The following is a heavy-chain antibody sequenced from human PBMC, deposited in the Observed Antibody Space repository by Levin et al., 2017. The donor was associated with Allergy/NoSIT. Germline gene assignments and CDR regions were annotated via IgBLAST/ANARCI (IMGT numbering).Heavy chain of an antibody. Sequence: GGSLRLSCAASGFTFSSYAMHWVRQAPGKGLEWVAVISYDGSNKYYADSVKGRFTISRDNSKNTLYLQMNSLRAEDTAVYYCARDSPILSAPPVLGATRGAFDIWGQGTMVTVSS. CDR3: ARDSPILSAPPVLGATRGAFDI. D-gene: IGHD1-26*01. J-gene: IGHJ3*02. V-gene: IGHV3-30*04. CDR1: GFTFSSYA. CDR2: ISYDGSNK.